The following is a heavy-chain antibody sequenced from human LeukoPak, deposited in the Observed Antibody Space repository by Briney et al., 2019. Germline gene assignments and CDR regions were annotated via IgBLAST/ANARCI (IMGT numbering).Heavy chain of an antibody. V-gene: IGHV1-2*02. CDR3: ARDHTPMVRGVIPWFDP. Sequence: GASVKVSCKASGYTFTGYYMHWVRQAPGQGLEWMGWINPNSGGTNYAQKFQGRVTMTRDTSISTAYMELSRLRSDDTAVYYCARDHTPMVRGVIPWFDPWGQGTLVTVSS. D-gene: IGHD3-10*01. CDR2: INPNSGGT. CDR1: GYTFTGYY. J-gene: IGHJ5*02.